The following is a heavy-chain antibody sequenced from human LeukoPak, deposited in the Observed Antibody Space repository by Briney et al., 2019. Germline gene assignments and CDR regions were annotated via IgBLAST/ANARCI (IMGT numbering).Heavy chain of an antibody. D-gene: IGHD3-10*01. CDR1: GFTFDDYA. J-gene: IGHJ4*02. V-gene: IGHV3-43D*03. CDR2: ISWDGGST. CDR3: AKDRYDSGSYYDY. Sequence: PGRSLRLSCAASGFTFDDYAMHWVRQAPGKGLEWVSLISWDGGSTYYADSVKGRFTISRDNSKNSLYLQMNSLRAEDTALYYCAKDRYDSGSYYDYWGQGTLVTVSS.